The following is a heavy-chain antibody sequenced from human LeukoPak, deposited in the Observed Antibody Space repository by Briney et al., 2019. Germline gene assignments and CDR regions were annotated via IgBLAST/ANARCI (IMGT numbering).Heavy chain of an antibody. CDR3: ARDSGSYSTRLFDY. Sequence: GGSLRLSCAASGFTFSSYWMSWVRQAPGKGLEWVANIKQDGSEKYYVDSVKGRFTISRDNAKNSLYLQMNSLRAEDTAVYYCARDSGSYSTRLFDYWGQGTLVTVSS. CDR2: IKQDGSEK. D-gene: IGHD1-26*01. CDR1: GFTFSSYW. V-gene: IGHV3-7*03. J-gene: IGHJ4*02.